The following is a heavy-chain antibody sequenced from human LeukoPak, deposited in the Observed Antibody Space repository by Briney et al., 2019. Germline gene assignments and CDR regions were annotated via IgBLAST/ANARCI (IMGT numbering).Heavy chain of an antibody. CDR2: IGTAGDT. CDR3: ARGGFWKEFDP. CDR1: EFTFSSYD. V-gene: IGHV3-13*01. Sequence: PGGSLRLSCAASEFTFSSYDMHWVRQATGKGLEWVSAIGTAGDTYYPGSVKGRFTISRENAKNSLYLQMNSLRAEDTAVYYCARGGFWKEFDPWGQGTLVTVSS. D-gene: IGHD3-3*01. J-gene: IGHJ5*02.